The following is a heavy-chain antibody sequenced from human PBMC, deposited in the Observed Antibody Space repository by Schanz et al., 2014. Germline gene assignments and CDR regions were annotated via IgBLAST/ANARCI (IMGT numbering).Heavy chain of an antibody. J-gene: IGHJ4*02. V-gene: IGHV3-11*05. CDR1: GFVFGDYY. Sequence: QVQVVQSGGGLVKPGGSLRLSCAASGFVFGDYYMTWIRQAPGKGLEWLSYISDSGTYTNYADSVKGRFTISRDNAKSSLYLQMNSLRVEDTAVYFCAKIERNEDWGQGTLVTVSS. D-gene: IGHD1-1*01. CDR3: AKIERNED. CDR2: ISDSGTYT.